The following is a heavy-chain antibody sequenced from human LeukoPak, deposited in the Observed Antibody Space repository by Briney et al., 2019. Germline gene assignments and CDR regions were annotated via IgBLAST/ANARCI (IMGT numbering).Heavy chain of an antibody. CDR3: ARGRGSGWYGKWFDY. V-gene: IGHV4-34*01. J-gene: IGHJ4*02. Sequence: SETLSLTCAVYGGSFSGYYWSWIRQPPGKGLEWIGEINHSGSTNYNPSLKSRVTISVDTSKNQFSLKLSSVTAADTAVYYCARGRGSGWYGKWFDYWGQGTLVTVSS. CDR1: GGSFSGYY. CDR2: INHSGST. D-gene: IGHD6-19*01.